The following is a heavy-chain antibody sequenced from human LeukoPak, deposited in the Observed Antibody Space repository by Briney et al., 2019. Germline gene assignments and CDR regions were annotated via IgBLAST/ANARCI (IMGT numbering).Heavy chain of an antibody. CDR2: INYKGGTT. CDR1: GFTLSSFS. V-gene: IGHV3-64*02. CDR3: ARVGPATAFDY. Sequence: GGSLRLSCAASGFTLSSFSMHWVRQSPGRGLEYVSAINYKGGTTYYADSVKGRFTISRDNSKNTLYLQMASLRDEDMGVYYCARVGPATAFDYWGQGTQVTVSS. J-gene: IGHJ4*02.